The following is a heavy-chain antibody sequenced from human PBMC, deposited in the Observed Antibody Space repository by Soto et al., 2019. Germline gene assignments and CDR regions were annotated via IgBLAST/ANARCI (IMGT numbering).Heavy chain of an antibody. D-gene: IGHD6-13*01. J-gene: IGHJ6*02. CDR2: IYTSGST. CDR3: AIDGGYSSSWWAYYYYDGMEV. Sequence: PSETLSLTCTVSGGSISSYYWSWIRQPAGKGLEWIGRIYTSGSTNYNPSLKSRVTMSVDASKNQFSLKLSSVTAADTAVYYCAIDGGYSSSWWAYYYYDGMEVLGQGTTVNVSS. CDR1: GGSISSYY. V-gene: IGHV4-4*07.